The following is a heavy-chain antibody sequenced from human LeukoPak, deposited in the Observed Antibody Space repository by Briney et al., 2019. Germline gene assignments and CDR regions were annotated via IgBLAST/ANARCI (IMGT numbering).Heavy chain of an antibody. J-gene: IGHJ4*02. Sequence: PGGSLRLSCAASGFTFSNYAMSWIRQAPGKGLEWVSALGGSGINTYYADSVKGRFTISRDNSKNTLYLQMNSLGAEDTAVYYCARETGSSSWYYPPKTPLNDYWGQGTLVTVSS. CDR1: GFTFSNYA. CDR2: LGGSGINT. D-gene: IGHD6-13*01. CDR3: ARETGSSSWYYPPKTPLNDY. V-gene: IGHV3-23*01.